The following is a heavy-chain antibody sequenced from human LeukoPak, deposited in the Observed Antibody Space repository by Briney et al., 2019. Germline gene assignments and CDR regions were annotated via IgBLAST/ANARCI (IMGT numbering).Heavy chain of an antibody. CDR2: IYHSGST. CDR1: GYSISSGYY. D-gene: IGHD3-10*01. J-gene: IGHJ4*02. Sequence: PSETLSLTCTVSGYSISSGYYWGWIRQPPGKGPEWIGSIYHSGSTYYNPSLKSRVTISVDTSKNQFSLKLSSVTAADTAVYYCARGVIIPDYWGQGTLVTVSS. CDR3: ARGVIIPDY. V-gene: IGHV4-38-2*02.